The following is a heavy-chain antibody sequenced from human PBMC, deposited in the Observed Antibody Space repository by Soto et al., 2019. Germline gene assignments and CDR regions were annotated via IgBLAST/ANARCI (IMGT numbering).Heavy chain of an antibody. J-gene: IGHJ1*01. D-gene: IGHD6-19*01. CDR1: GFTFSSYG. V-gene: IGHV3-30*18. CDR3: AKDGIAVAADAEYFQH. CDR2: ISYDGSNK. Sequence: GSLRLSCAASGFTFSSYGMHWVRQAPGKGLEWVAVISYDGSNKYYADSVKGRFTISRDNSKNTLYLQMNSLRAEDTAVYYCAKDGIAVAADAEYFQHWGQGTLVTVSS.